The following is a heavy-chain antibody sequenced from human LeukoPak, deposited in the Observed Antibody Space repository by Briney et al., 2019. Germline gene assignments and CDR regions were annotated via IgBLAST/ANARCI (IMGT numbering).Heavy chain of an antibody. J-gene: IGHJ4*02. Sequence: GGSLRLSCAVSRFTVSSKHMSWVRQAPGKGLEWVSVIYSGGSTYYADSVKGRSTISRDNSRNTLYLQMNSLRAEDTAVYYCAKDPSDLGGSGSNNYFDCWGQGTLVTVSS. CDR1: RFTVSSKH. D-gene: IGHD3-10*01. CDR2: IYSGGST. V-gene: IGHV3-53*01. CDR3: AKDPSDLGGSGSNNYFDC.